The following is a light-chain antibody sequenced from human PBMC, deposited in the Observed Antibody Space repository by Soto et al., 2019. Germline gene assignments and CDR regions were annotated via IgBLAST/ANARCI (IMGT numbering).Light chain of an antibody. Sequence: EVVLTQSPATLSLSPGERATLSCRASENVRTFVDWYQQKPGQAPRLLIYGASNRATGIPARFSGSGSGTDFAIPISNLEPEDFAVYYCQQHSHWPPWTFGQGTRVEIQ. CDR2: GAS. V-gene: IGKV3-11*01. CDR1: ENVRTF. J-gene: IGKJ1*01. CDR3: QQHSHWPPWT.